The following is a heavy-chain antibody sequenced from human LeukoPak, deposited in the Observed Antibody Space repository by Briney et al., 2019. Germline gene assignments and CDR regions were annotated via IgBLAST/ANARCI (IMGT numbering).Heavy chain of an antibody. D-gene: IGHD4-11*01. CDR3: ARDRLTTESEYYFDY. J-gene: IGHJ4*02. CDR1: GFTFSSYS. CDR2: ISSSSSTI. V-gene: IGHV3-48*04. Sequence: GGSLRLSCAASGFTFSSYSMNWVRQAPGKGLEWVSYISSSSSTIYYADSVKGRVTISRDNAKNSLYLQMNSLRAEDTTVYYCARDRLTTESEYYFDYWGQGTLVTVSS.